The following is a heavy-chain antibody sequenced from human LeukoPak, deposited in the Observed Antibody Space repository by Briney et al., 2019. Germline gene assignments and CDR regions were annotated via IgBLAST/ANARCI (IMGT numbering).Heavy chain of an antibody. CDR2: IDSDGSST. Sequence: GGSLRFSCAASGVTFSYYWMHCVRQAPGKGLVWVSRIDSDGSSTSYAGSVKGRFTISRDNAKNTLYLQMNSLRAEDTALYYCVREGGYDPFENWGQGTLVTVSS. CDR1: GVTFSYYW. CDR3: VREGGYDPFEN. D-gene: IGHD5-12*01. J-gene: IGHJ4*02. V-gene: IGHV3-74*01.